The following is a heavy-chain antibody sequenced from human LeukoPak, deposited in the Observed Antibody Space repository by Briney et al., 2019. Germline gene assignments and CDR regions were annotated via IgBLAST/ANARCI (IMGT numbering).Heavy chain of an antibody. D-gene: IGHD4-17*01. V-gene: IGHV4-59*01. CDR3: ARGRATVTKLGRPYFDY. J-gene: IGHJ4*02. CDR2: IYYSGST. Sequence: SETLSLTCTVSGGSISSYYWSWIRQPPGKGLEWIGYIYYSGSTNYNPSLKSRVTISVDTSKNQFSLKLSSVTAADTAVYYCARGRATVTKLGRPYFDYWGQGTLVTVSS. CDR1: GGSISSYY.